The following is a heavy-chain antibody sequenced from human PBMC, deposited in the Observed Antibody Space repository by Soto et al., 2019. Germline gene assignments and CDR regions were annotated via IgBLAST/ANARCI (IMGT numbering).Heavy chain of an antibody. Sequence: ASVKVSCKASGYTFTSYGISWVRQAPGQRLEWMGWISAYNGNTNYAQKLQGRVTMTTDTSTSTAYMELRSLRSDDTAVYYCARFPRRGYSYGWVSGMHVWGQATTVTVAS. D-gene: IGHD5-18*01. CDR1: GYTFTSYG. V-gene: IGHV1-18*01. CDR3: ARFPRRGYSYGWVSGMHV. J-gene: IGHJ6*02. CDR2: ISAYNGNT.